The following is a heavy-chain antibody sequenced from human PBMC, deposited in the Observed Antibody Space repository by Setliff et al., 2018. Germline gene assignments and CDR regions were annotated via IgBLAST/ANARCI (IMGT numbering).Heavy chain of an antibody. V-gene: IGHV1-69*13. CDR1: GGTFSSYG. D-gene: IGHD2-15*01. CDR2: TIPMFGTT. CDR3: ARDCSGRFGCTDYYYYYMDV. Sequence: GASVKVSCKASGGTFSSYGISWVRQAPGQGLEWMGGTIPMFGTTSYARQFQGRVTITADESTSTAYMELSSLRSEDTAVYYCARDCSGRFGCTDYYYYYMDVWGKGTTVTVSS. J-gene: IGHJ6*03.